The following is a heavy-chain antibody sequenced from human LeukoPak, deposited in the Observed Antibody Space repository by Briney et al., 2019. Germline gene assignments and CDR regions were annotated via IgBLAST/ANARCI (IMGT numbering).Heavy chain of an antibody. CDR3: ARGKGVVVPAAIRYYYYGMDV. D-gene: IGHD2-2*02. Sequence: SETLSLTCAVYGGSFSGYYWSWIRQLPGKGLEWIGEINHSGSTNYNPPLKSRVTISVDTSKNQFSLKLSSVTAADTAVYYCARGKGVVVPAAIRYYYYGMDVWGKGTTVTVSS. CDR1: GGSFSGYY. CDR2: INHSGST. J-gene: IGHJ6*04. V-gene: IGHV4-34*01.